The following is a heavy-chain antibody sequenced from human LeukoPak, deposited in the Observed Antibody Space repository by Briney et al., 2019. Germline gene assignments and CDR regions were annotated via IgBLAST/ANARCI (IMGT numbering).Heavy chain of an antibody. CDR3: ARGPHCSSTSCYSEYFHR. J-gene: IGHJ1*01. CDR1: GASISSGGYY. CDR2: ISYCGNP. V-gene: IGHV4-31*03. Sequence: SQTLSLTCTVSGASISSGGYYWSWIRQHPGKGLEWIGYISYCGNPYYNPSLKSRLTISVDTSRNQFSLKLSSVTAADTAVYYCARGPHCSSTSCYSEYFHRWGQGTLVSVSS. D-gene: IGHD2-2*01.